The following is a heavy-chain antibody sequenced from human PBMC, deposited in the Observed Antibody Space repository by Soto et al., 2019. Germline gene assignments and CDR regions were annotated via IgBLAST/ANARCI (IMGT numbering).Heavy chain of an antibody. Sequence: EVQLVETGGGLIQPGGSLRLSCAASGFTVSSNYMSWVRQAPGKGLEWVSVSYSGGSTYYADSVKGRFTISRDNSKNTLYLQMNSLRAEDTAVYYCASGADYDILTGPYYYYGMDVWGQGTTVTVSS. CDR2: SYSGGST. J-gene: IGHJ6*02. D-gene: IGHD3-9*01. CDR3: ASGADYDILTGPYYYYGMDV. V-gene: IGHV3-53*02. CDR1: GFTVSSNY.